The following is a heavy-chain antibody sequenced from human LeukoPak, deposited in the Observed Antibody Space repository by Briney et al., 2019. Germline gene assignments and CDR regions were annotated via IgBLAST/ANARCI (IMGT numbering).Heavy chain of an antibody. J-gene: IGHJ6*03. CDR2: INWSGDHL. CDR1: GFTFDDYG. V-gene: IGHV3-20*04. Sequence: GVSVRLSCAASGFTFDDYGMNWLPQAQGKGREGFSAINWSGDHLVYADSGKVRLTISRDISKDYLDLQRNRLRAEDTALYYCAGRSDSYVKPSYYYYYMDVWGKGTTVTVSS. CDR3: AGRSDSYVKPSYYYYYMDV. D-gene: IGHD5-24*01.